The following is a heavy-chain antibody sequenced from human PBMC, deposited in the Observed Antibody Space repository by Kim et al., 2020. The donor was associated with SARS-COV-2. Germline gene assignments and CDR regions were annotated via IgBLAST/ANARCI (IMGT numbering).Heavy chain of an antibody. J-gene: IGHJ4*02. V-gene: IGHV4-39*01. D-gene: IGHD6-13*01. CDR3: ARLRGRNWSHDF. Sequence: TYNNPSLGSRVTTSVDTSRNQFSLTLTSVTTTDTAMYYCARLRGRNWSHDFWGQGSLVTVSS. CDR2: T.